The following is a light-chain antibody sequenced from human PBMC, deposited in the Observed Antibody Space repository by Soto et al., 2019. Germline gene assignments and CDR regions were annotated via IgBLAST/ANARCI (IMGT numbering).Light chain of an antibody. V-gene: IGLV2-14*03. Sequence: QSVLTQPASVSGSPGQSITISCTGTSSDVGGYNYVSWYQHHPGKAPKLMIYDVSNRPSGVSNRFSASKSGNTASLTISELQAEDEADYYCSSYTSSNTPSYVFGTGTKVTVL. CDR3: SSYTSSNTPSYV. CDR2: DVS. CDR1: SSDVGGYNY. J-gene: IGLJ1*01.